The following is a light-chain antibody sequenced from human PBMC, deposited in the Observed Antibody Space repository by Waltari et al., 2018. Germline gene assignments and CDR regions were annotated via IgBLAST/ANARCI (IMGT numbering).Light chain of an antibody. V-gene: IGLV2-14*01. CDR1: SSAVGGYNL. CDR3: SSYTSSSTLGYV. J-gene: IGLJ1*01. Sequence: QSALTQPASVSGSPGQSITISCTGTSSAVGGYNLVSWYQPHPGKAPKLMIYDVSKRPSGVSNRFSGSKSGNTASLTISGLQAEDEADYYCSSYTSSSTLGYVFGTGTKVTVL. CDR2: DVS.